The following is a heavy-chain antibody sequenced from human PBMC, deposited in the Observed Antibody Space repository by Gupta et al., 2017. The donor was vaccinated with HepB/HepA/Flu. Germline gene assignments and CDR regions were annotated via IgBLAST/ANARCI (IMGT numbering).Heavy chain of an antibody. J-gene: IGHJ1*01. V-gene: IGHV3-23*01. CDR2: ISGSGSTN. Sequence: EVQVLESGGGLVQPGGSLRLSCAVSGVTLRSYAMSWVRQAPGKGLEWVAAISGSGSTNYYADSVKGRFTISRDNSKNTLYLQMNNLRGADTAVYYCAKGIAAAGVLGYFDHWGQGTLVTVSS. CDR1: GVTLRSYA. CDR3: AKGIAAAGVLGYFDH. D-gene: IGHD6-13*01.